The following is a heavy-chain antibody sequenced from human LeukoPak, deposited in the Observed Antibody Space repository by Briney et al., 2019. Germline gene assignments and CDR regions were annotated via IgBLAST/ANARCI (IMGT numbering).Heavy chain of an antibody. CDR2: ISNNGGYT. V-gene: IGHV3-23*01. D-gene: IGHD2-15*01. J-gene: IGHJ4*02. CDR3: AKQLGYCSDGSCYFPY. CDR1: GFTFSDKW. Sequence: PGGSLRLSCVASGFTFSDKWMSWVSQAPGKGLEWVSAISNNGGYTYYADSVQGRFTISRDNSKSTLCLQMNSLRAEDTAVYYCAKQLGYCSDGSCYFPYRGQGTLVTVSS.